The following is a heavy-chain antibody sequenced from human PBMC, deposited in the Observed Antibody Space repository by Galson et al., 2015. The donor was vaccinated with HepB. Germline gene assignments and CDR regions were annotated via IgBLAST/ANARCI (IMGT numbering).Heavy chain of an antibody. CDR1: GFTFSTYG. D-gene: IGHD1-26*01. V-gene: IGHV3-33*01. Sequence: SLRLSCAASGFTFSTYGMHWVRQAPGKGLEWVALIGHDGDSIRYADSVKGRITISRDNSKNTLYVQMDSLRAEDTATYYCAREKEVGKYFDSWGQGTLLIVSS. J-gene: IGHJ4*02. CDR2: IGHDGDSI. CDR3: AREKEVGKYFDS.